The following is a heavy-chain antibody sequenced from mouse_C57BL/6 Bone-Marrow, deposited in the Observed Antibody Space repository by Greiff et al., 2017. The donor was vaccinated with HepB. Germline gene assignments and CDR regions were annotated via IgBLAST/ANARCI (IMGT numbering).Heavy chain of an antibody. Sequence: VKLVESGPGLVQPSQSLSITCTVSGFSLTSYGVHWVRQPPGKGLEWLGVIWSGGSTDYNAAFISRLSISKDNSKSQVFFKMNSLQADDTAIYYCAKNDGHYFWYFDVWGTGTTVTVSS. V-gene: IGHV2-4*01. CDR2: IWSGGST. J-gene: IGHJ1*03. CDR1: GFSLTSYG. CDR3: AKNDGHYFWYFDV. D-gene: IGHD2-3*01.